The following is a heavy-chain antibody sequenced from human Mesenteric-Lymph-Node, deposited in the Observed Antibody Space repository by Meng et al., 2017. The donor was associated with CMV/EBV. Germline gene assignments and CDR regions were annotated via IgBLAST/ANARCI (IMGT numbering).Heavy chain of an antibody. CDR3: ARERGGYCSSTSCQKTFDY. D-gene: IGHD2-2*01. J-gene: IGHJ4*02. V-gene: IGHV3-48*03. Sequence: GESLKISCAASGFTFSSYEMNWVRQAPGKGLEWVSYISSSGSMMYYADSVKGRFTISRDNAKNSLYLQMDSLRAEDTAVYYCARERGGYCSSTSCQKTFDYWGQGTLVTVSS. CDR2: ISSSGSMM. CDR1: GFTFSSYE.